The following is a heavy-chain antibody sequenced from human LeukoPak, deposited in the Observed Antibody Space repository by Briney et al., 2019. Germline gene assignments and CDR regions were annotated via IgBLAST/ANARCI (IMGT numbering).Heavy chain of an antibody. CDR1: GFTFSSYA. D-gene: IGHD6-13*01. J-gene: IGHJ4*02. CDR2: ISGSGGST. V-gene: IGHV3-23*01. Sequence: GGSLRLSCAASGFTFSSYAMSWARQAPGKGLEWVSAISGSGGSTYYADSVKGRFTISRDNSKNTLYLQMNSLRAEDTAVYYCARDPERYSSRDYWGQGTLVTVSS. CDR3: ARDPERYSSRDY.